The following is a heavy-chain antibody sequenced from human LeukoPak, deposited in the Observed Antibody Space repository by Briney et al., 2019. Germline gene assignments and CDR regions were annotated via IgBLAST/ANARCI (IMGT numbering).Heavy chain of an antibody. V-gene: IGHV4-39*07. Sequence: SETLSLTCAVSGGSISSSFYWDWIRQPPGKGLEWIAAISYSGTTFYNPSLKSRVTISLDTSKNQFSLKLSSVTAADTAVYYCARSENYDFWSGYYIGHWGQGTLVTVSS. CDR1: GGSISSSFY. CDR2: ISYSGTT. J-gene: IGHJ4*02. CDR3: ARSENYDFWSGYYIGH. D-gene: IGHD3-3*01.